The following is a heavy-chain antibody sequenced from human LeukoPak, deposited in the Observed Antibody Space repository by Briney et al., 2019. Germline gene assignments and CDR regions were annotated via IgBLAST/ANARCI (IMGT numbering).Heavy chain of an antibody. Sequence: GGSLRLSCTASGFTFGDYAMTWVRQAPGKGLEWVGFIRSKAYGGTTEYAASVKGRFTISRDDSKSIAYLQMNSLKTEDTAVYYCTRSLSGGYTRASDYWGQGTLVTVSS. CDR2: IRSKAYGGTT. J-gene: IGHJ4*02. CDR3: TRSLSGGYTRASDY. D-gene: IGHD1-26*01. CDR1: GFTFGDYA. V-gene: IGHV3-49*04.